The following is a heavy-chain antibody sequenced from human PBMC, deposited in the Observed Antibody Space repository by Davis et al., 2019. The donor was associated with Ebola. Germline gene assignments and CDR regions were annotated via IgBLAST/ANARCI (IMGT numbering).Heavy chain of an antibody. V-gene: IGHV1-2*02. CDR3: TSEDRDFDY. J-gene: IGHJ4*02. CDR2: IKPNSGST. CDR1: EYTYSDYW. Sequence: ASVQVSCKASEYTYSDYWLHWVRQAPGHGFEWMGYIKPNSGSTYYAQNFRGRVTMTRDMSIRTAYMELTRLTSDDTAIYYCTSEDRDFDYWGQGTLVTVSS.